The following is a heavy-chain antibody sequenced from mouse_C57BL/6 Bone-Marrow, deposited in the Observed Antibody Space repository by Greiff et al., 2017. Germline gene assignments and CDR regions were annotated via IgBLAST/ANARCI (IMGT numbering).Heavy chain of an antibody. CDR3: ARPGLLYFDY. CDR1: GYTFTSYW. CDR2: IDPSDSYT. V-gene: IGHV1-59*01. J-gene: IGHJ2*01. D-gene: IGHD2-3*01. Sequence: QVQLQQSGAEMVRPGTSVKLSCKASGYTFTSYWMHWVKQRPGQGLEWIGVIDPSDSYTNYNQKFKGKATLTVDTSSSTAYMQLSSLTSEDSAVYYCARPGLLYFDYWGQGTTLTVSS.